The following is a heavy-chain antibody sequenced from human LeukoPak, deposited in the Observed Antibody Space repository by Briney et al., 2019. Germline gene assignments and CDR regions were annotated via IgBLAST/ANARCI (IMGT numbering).Heavy chain of an antibody. CDR3: ARASYSGSYCDY. D-gene: IGHD1-26*01. CDR1: GGSFSGYY. CDR2: INRSGST. J-gene: IGHJ4*02. Sequence: PSETLSLTCAVYGGSFSGYYWSWIRQPPGKGLEWIGEINRSGSTNYNPSLKSRVTISVDTSKNQFSLKLSSVTAADTAVYYCARASYSGSYCDYWGQGTLVTVSS. V-gene: IGHV4-34*01.